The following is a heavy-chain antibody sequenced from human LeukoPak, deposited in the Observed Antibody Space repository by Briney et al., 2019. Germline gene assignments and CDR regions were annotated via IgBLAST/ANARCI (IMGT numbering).Heavy chain of an antibody. CDR2: IYSGGST. Sequence: GGSLRLSCAASGFTVSSNYMSWVRQAPGKGLEWVSVIYSGGSTYYAGSVKGRFTISRDNSKNTLYLQMNSLRAEDTAVYYCARDHEGSFDYWGQGTLVTVSS. CDR3: ARDHEGSFDY. V-gene: IGHV3-53*01. J-gene: IGHJ4*02. CDR1: GFTVSSNY.